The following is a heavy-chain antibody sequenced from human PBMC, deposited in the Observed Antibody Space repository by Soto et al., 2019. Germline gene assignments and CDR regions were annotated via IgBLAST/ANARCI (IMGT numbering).Heavy chain of an antibody. J-gene: IGHJ6*02. D-gene: IGHD6-13*01. CDR2: ISNDGNKK. CDR3: AKGRQSRSCNVTSYFYNGMDV. CDR1: GFTFSRYG. V-gene: IGHV3-30*18. Sequence: QVQVVESVGGVVQPGRSLRLCCAGSGFTFSRYGMHWIRQAPGKGLEWVALISNDGNKKYYEDSVKGRFTISRDNSKNPMYLQMNSLRPEDTAVYYCAKGRQSRSCNVTSYFYNGMDVWCQGTTVSGSS.